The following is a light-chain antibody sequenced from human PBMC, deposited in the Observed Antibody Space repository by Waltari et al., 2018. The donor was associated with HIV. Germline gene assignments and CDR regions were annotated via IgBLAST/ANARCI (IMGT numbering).Light chain of an antibody. Sequence: QSALPQPASVSGSPGQSITIPCTGTSRAVGGYNFVSWYQHHPGKAPKLMIYDVSNRPSGVSNRFSGSKSGNTASLTISGLQAEDEADYYCNSYTTSSTLHVVFGGGTKLTVL. CDR3: NSYTTSSTLHVV. CDR2: DVS. J-gene: IGLJ2*01. CDR1: SRAVGGYNF. V-gene: IGLV2-14*03.